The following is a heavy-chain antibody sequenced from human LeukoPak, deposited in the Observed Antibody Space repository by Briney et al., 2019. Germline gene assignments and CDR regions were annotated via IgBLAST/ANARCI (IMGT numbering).Heavy chain of an antibody. CDR2: IYYNGST. CDR3: ARSWFGGSIPFDY. CDR1: GGSISSGGYY. Sequence: PSETLSLTCTVSGGSISSGGYYWSWIRQHPGKGLEWIGYIYYNGSTYYNPSLKSRITISIDTSKNHFSLKLSSVTAADTAVYYCARSWFGGSIPFDYWGQGTLVTVSS. D-gene: IGHD3-10*01. J-gene: IGHJ4*02. V-gene: IGHV4-31*03.